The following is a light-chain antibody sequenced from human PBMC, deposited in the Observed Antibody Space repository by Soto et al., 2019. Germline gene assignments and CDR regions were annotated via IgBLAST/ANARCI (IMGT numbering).Light chain of an antibody. CDR3: QQVNTYT. CDR2: AAS. J-gene: IGKJ3*01. V-gene: IGKV1-9*01. CDR1: LGISTY. Sequence: DIQLTQSPSFLSASVGARVTITCRASLGISTYLAWYQQKPGKAPNLLIYAASTLQSGVPSRFSGSGSGTEFTLTISSLQPEDFATYYYQQVNTYTFGPGTKVDIK.